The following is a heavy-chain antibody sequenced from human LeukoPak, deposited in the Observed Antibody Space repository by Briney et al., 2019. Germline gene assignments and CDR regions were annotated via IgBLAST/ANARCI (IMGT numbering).Heavy chain of an antibody. Sequence: GGSLRLSCAASGFTFSTYAMSWVRQAPGKGQEWVSAISGSGGRTYYADSAKGRFTISRDNSKNTLYLQMNSLRAEDTAVYYCAKEKESSGYFDYWGQGTLVTVSS. D-gene: IGHD3-10*01. CDR1: GFTFSTYA. V-gene: IGHV3-23*01. J-gene: IGHJ4*02. CDR2: ISGSGGRT. CDR3: AKEKESSGYFDY.